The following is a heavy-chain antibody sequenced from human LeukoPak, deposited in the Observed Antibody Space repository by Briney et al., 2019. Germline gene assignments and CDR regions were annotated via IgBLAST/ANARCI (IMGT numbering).Heavy chain of an antibody. Sequence: SETLSLTCTVSGGSISSYYWSWIRQPPGKGLEWIGYIYYSGSTNYNPSLKSRVTISVDTSKNQFSLKLSSVTAADTAVYYCARDATYSSSWRNTIDYWGQGTLSPSPQ. D-gene: IGHD6-13*01. CDR3: ARDATYSSSWRNTIDY. CDR2: IYYSGST. V-gene: IGHV4-59*01. CDR1: GGSISSYY. J-gene: IGHJ4*02.